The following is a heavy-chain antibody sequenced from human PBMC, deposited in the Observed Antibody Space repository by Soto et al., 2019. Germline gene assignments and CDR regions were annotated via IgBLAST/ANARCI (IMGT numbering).Heavy chain of an antibody. D-gene: IGHD4-17*01. V-gene: IGHV3-11*01. J-gene: IGHJ6*03. CDR2: ISSSGSTI. CDR1: GFTFSDYY. CDR3: ARVPSYGDYSLGYMDV. Sequence: GGSLRLSCAASGFTFSDYYMSWIRQAPGKGLEWVSYISSSGSTIYYADSVKGRFTISRDNAKNSLYLQMNSLRAEDTAVYYCARVPSYGDYSLGYMDVWGKGTTVTVSS.